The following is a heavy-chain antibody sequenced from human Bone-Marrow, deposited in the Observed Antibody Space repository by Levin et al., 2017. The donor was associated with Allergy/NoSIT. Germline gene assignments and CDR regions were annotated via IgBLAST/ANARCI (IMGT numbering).Heavy chain of an antibody. CDR1: GFTVSSNH. D-gene: IGHD3-10*01. Sequence: SCAASGFTVSSNHMSWVRQAPGKGLEWVSLIYSGGRGYYADSVRGRFTTSRDNSKNTLYLQLNSLRAEDTAVYYCAIYGSGNDYSAFDIWGQGTMVTVSS. V-gene: IGHV3-53*01. CDR3: AIYGSGNDYSAFDI. CDR2: IYSGGRG. J-gene: IGHJ3*02.